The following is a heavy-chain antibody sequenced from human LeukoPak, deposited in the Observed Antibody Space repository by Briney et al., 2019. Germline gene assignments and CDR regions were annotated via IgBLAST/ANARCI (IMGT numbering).Heavy chain of an antibody. CDR2: ITAAGDT. CDR3: ARASVGFDY. CDR1: GFTFSSYD. Sequence: TGGSLRLSCAASGFTFSSYDMHWVRQATGKGLEWVSSITAAGDTYYPGSVKGRFTISRENAKNSLYLQMNSLRAGDTAVYYCARASVGFDYWGQGTLVTVSS. J-gene: IGHJ4*02. D-gene: IGHD1-26*01. V-gene: IGHV3-13*01.